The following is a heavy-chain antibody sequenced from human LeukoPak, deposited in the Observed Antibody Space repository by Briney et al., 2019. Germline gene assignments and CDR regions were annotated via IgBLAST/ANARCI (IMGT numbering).Heavy chain of an antibody. CDR1: GYTFTGYY. CDR2: INPNSGGT. CDR3: ARVHSSGWYYGMDV. V-gene: IGHV1-2*02. J-gene: IGHJ6*02. Sequence: ASVKVSCKASGYTFTGYYMHWVRQAPGQGLEWMGWINPNSGGTNYAQKFQGRVTMTRDTSINTAYMELSRLRSDDTAVYYCARVHSSGWYYGMDVWGQGTTVAVSS. D-gene: IGHD6-19*01.